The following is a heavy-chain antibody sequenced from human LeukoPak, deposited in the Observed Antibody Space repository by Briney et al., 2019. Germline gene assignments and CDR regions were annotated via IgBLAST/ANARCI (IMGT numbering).Heavy chain of an antibody. V-gene: IGHV4-34*01. J-gene: IGHJ4*02. CDR1: GGSITNYY. D-gene: IGHD3-22*01. CDR2: INHSGST. CDR3: ARGREYYYDSSGYYPFDY. Sequence: SETLSLTCSLSGGSITNYYWSWLRQPPGKGLEWIGEINHSGSTNYNPSLKSRVTISVDTSKNQFSLKLSSVTAADTAVYYCARGREYYYDSSGYYPFDYWGQGTLVTVSS.